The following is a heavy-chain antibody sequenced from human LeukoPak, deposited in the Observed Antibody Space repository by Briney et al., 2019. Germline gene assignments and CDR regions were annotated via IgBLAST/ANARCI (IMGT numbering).Heavy chain of an antibody. V-gene: IGHV1-69*05. J-gene: IGHJ4*02. CDR3: ASVGYCSGGSCYSVLGVFDY. CDR2: IIPIFGTA. CDR1: GYTFTGYY. D-gene: IGHD2-15*01. Sequence: ASVKVSCKASGYTFTGYYMHWVRQAPGQGLEWMGRIIPIFGTANYAQKFQGRVTITTDESTSTAYMELSSLRSEDTAVYYCASVGYCSGGSCYSVLGVFDYWGQGTLVTVSS.